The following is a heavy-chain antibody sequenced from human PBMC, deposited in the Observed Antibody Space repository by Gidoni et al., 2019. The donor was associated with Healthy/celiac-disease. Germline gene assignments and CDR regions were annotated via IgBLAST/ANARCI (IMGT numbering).Heavy chain of an antibody. CDR3: AKDYSYSSSPTTFDY. V-gene: IGHV3-23*01. D-gene: IGHD6-6*01. CDR1: GFTFRSYA. J-gene: IGHJ4*02. CDR2: ISGSGGST. Sequence: EVQLLESGGGLVQPGGSLRLSGAASGFTFRSYAMSWVRQAPGKGLAWVSAISGSGGSTYYADSVKGRFTISRDNSKNTLYLQMNSLRAEDTAVYYCAKDYSYSSSPTTFDYWGQGTLVTVSS.